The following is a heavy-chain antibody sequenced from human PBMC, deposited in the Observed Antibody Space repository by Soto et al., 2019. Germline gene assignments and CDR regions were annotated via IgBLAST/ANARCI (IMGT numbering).Heavy chain of an antibody. CDR2: TSYDGGKN. V-gene: IGHV3-30*03. CDR1: GVTFQNYS. J-gene: IGHJ4*02. D-gene: IGHD3-10*01. Sequence: GGSLRLSCAASGVTFQNYSMHWVRQAPGKGLEWVAVTSYDGGKNFYADSVKGRFTISRDNSKNTLYLQMNSLRAGDTAIYYCARVESSGAAKYFIDYWGQGTLVTVSS. CDR3: ARVESSGAAKYFIDY.